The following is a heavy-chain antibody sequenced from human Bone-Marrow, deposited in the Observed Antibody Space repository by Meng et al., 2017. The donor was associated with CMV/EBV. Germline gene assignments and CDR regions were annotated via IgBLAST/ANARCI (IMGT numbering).Heavy chain of an antibody. Sequence: ASVKVSCKASGYTFIGYYIHWVRQAPGQGLEWMGWIDPKSGDTNSAQKFQGRVTMTRDTSITTVYMELSSLRSDDTAVYYCARDRGYGDARWFDPWGQGTLVTVSS. J-gene: IGHJ5*02. CDR1: GYTFIGYY. CDR2: IDPKSGDT. D-gene: IGHD4-17*01. V-gene: IGHV1-2*02. CDR3: ARDRGYGDARWFDP.